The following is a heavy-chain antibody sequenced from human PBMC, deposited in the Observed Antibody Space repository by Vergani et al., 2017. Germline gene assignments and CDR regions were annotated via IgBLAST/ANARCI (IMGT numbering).Heavy chain of an antibody. CDR1: GFTFSSYA. Sequence: EVQLLESGGGLVQPGGSLRLSCAASGFTFSSYAMSWVRQAPGKGLEWVSYISSSSSTIYYADSVKGRFTISRDNAKNSLYLQMNSLRAEDTAVYYCARDKMGYYDSSGPDYWGQGTLVTVSS. CDR3: ARDKMGYYDSSGPDY. J-gene: IGHJ4*02. V-gene: IGHV3-48*01. CDR2: ISSSSSTI. D-gene: IGHD3-22*01.